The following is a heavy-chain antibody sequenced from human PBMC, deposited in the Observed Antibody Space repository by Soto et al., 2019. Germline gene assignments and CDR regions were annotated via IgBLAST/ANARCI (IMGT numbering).Heavy chain of an antibody. J-gene: IGHJ6*02. CDR1: GGSFSGYY. Sequence: QVQLQQWGAGLLKPSEPLSLTCAVYGGSFSGYYWSWLRQPPGKGPEWIGEINHSGNTKYTPSLERRVTISVDTAMNQSSLKLTSVSAADTAVYYCARPGGIDVWSQGATVTVSS. CDR2: INHSGNT. V-gene: IGHV4-34*01. CDR3: ARPGGIDV.